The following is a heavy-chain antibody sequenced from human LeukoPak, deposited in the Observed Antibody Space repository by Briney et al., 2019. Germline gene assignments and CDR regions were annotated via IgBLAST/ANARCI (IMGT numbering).Heavy chain of an antibody. D-gene: IGHD2-21*02. J-gene: IGHJ3*02. CDR2: INHSGST. V-gene: IGHV4-34*01. Sequence: IEEINHSGSTHYHPSLKSRVTISVDTSKDQFSLKLSSVAAADTAVYYCASSVVTAIYDAFDIWGQGTMVTVSS. CDR3: ASSVVTAIYDAFDI.